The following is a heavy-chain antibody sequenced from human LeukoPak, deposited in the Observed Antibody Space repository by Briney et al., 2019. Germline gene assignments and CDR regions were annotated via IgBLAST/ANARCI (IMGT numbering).Heavy chain of an antibody. V-gene: IGHV3-23*01. CDR1: GFTFSNYA. Sequence: GGSLRLSCAASGFTFSNYAMNWVRQAPGKGLEWVSAISGGNTYYADSVKGRFTISRDNSKNTLYLRLNSLRADDTAVYFCARTPHLYFGSGSFQFDYWGQGTLVTVSS. D-gene: IGHD3-10*01. CDR2: ISGGNT. J-gene: IGHJ4*02. CDR3: ARTPHLYFGSGSFQFDY.